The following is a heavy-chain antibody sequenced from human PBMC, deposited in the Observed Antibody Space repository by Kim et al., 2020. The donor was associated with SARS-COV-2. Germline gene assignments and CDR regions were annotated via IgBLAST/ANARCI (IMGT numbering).Heavy chain of an antibody. CDR2: IYPGDSDT. CDR1: GYSFTSYW. CDR3: ARSNRDLCDWFDP. V-gene: IGHV5-51*01. D-gene: IGHD2-21*02. J-gene: IGHJ5*02. Sequence: GESLQISCKGSGYSFTSYWIGWVRQMPGKGLEWMGIIYPGDSDTRYSPSFQGQVTISADKSISTAYLQWSSLKASDTAMYYCARSNRDLCDWFDPWGQGTLVTVSS.